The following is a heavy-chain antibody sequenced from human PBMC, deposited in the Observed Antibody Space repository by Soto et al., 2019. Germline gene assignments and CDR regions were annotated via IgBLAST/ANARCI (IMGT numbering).Heavy chain of an antibody. CDR1: GFTFSSYA. J-gene: IGHJ4*02. CDR2: ISGSGGST. Sequence: GGSLRLSCAASGFTFSSYAMSWVRQAPGKGLEWVSAISGSGGSTYYADSVKGRFTISRDNSKNTLYLQMNSLRAEDTAVYYCAKDLEASLLWFGELLFDYWGQGTLVTVSS. CDR3: AKDLEASLLWFGELLFDY. D-gene: IGHD3-10*01. V-gene: IGHV3-23*01.